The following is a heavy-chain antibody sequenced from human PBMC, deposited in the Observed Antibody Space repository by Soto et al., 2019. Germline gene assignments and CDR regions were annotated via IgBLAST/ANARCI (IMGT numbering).Heavy chain of an antibody. V-gene: IGHV3-21*01. CDR3: TRDASRDSSARGWFDP. J-gene: IGHJ5*02. D-gene: IGHD6-13*01. CDR2: ISSNSAYI. CDR1: GFTFRSFT. Sequence: GGSLRLSCAASGFTFRSFTMNWVRQAPGKGLEWVSTISSNSAYIYYTDALRGRFTISRDNVKNSLHLQMNSLRAEDTAVYYCTRDASRDSSARGWFDPWGPGTLVTVSS.